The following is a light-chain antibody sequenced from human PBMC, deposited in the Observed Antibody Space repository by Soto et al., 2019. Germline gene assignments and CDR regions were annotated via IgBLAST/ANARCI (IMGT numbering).Light chain of an antibody. CDR1: SSDVGGYNY. CDR3: SSYAGSNNLM. CDR2: EVS. Sequence: QSALTQPPSASGSPGQSVTISCTGTSSDVGGYNYVSWYQQHPGKAPKLMIYEVSKRPSGVPDRFSGSKSGNTAFLTVSGLLAEDEADYFCSSYAGSNNLMFGGGTKLTVL. V-gene: IGLV2-8*01. J-gene: IGLJ3*02.